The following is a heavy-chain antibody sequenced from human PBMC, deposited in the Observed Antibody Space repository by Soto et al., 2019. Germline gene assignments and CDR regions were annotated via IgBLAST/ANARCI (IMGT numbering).Heavy chain of an antibody. CDR2: VSDDGSTT. Sequence: LSLSCAASGFTFSDYYIHWVRQVPGKGLVWVSRVSDDGSTTDYADSVRGRFTISRENAKSTLYLQMNSLRAEDTAIYYCARGLYGYYVGYFHWGQGAAVTVSS. CDR1: GFTFSDYY. J-gene: IGHJ4*02. D-gene: IGHD5-18*01. V-gene: IGHV3-74*01. CDR3: ARGLYGYYVGYFH.